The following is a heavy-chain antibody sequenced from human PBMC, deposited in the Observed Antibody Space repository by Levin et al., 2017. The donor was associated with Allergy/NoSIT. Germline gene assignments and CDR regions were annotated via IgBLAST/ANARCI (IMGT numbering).Heavy chain of an antibody. V-gene: IGHV3-23*01. CDR2: ISGSGSGT. CDR3: AREPRNADYIWGSYRTGTDFDY. J-gene: IGHJ4*02. Sequence: GESLKISCEGSDFIFNKHAMNWVRQAPGKGLEWVSSISGSGSGTYYADSVKGRFTISRDNSKNTLYLQMNSLTVEDTATYFCAREPRNADYIWGSYRTGTDFDYWGQGTLVSVSS. D-gene: IGHD3-16*02. CDR1: DFIFNKHA.